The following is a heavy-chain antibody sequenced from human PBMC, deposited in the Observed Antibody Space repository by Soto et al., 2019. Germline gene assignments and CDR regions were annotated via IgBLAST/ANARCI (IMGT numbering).Heavy chain of an antibody. CDR3: ARGGVATRTFDY. CDR2: IYPSDSDT. CDR1: GYNFAGYW. D-gene: IGHD3-3*01. J-gene: IGHJ4*02. V-gene: IGHV5-51*01. Sequence: GESLKISCKGSGYNFAGYWIAWVRQMPGKGLELMGIIYPSDSDTRYRPSFQGQVTISADKSISSAYLQWSSLRASDTAMYYCARGGVATRTFDYWGQGAPVTVSS.